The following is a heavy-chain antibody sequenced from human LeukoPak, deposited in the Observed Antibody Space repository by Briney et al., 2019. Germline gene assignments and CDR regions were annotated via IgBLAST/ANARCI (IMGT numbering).Heavy chain of an antibody. CDR3: ARGVSGSYGKFDY. V-gene: IGHV3-74*01. Sequence: GGSVPLSCSASGFNFCCHRMLWLAPAPGKGRVGFLLLNLGGRHTQPAHPVKGRFTIARDNAKNTLYLQMHSLRAEDTAVYYCARGVSGSYGKFDYWGQGTLVTVSS. D-gene: IGHD1-26*01. CDR1: GFNFCCHR. CDR2: LNLGGRHT. J-gene: IGHJ4*02.